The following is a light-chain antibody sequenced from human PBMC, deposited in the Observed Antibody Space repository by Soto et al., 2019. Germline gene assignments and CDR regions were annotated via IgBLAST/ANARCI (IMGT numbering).Light chain of an antibody. CDR2: QDI. Sequence: SYELTQPPSVSVSPGQTASITCSGDKLGDKYTCWYQQKPGQSPVLVIYQDIKRPSGIPERFSGSNSGNTATLTISGTQALDEADYYCQVWDSSAVVFGGGTKLTVL. CDR1: KLGDKY. V-gene: IGLV3-1*01. CDR3: QVWDSSAVV. J-gene: IGLJ2*01.